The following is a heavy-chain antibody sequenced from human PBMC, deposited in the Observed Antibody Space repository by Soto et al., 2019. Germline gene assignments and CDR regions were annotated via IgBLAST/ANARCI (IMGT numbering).Heavy chain of an antibody. CDR2: ITPSSGST. Sequence: QVQLVQSGAEVRKPGASVKVSCKASGYTFNNYFMHWVRQAPAQGLEWMGVITPSSGSTTYAQRFQGRLTMTMDTSTSIVYMELRSLRSEDTAVYFCARDLVPIWNYVGLAPGAQHWFDPWGQGTLVTVSS. CDR1: GYTFNNYF. V-gene: IGHV1-46*02. CDR3: ARDLVPIWNYVGLAPGAQHWFDP. D-gene: IGHD1-7*01. J-gene: IGHJ5*02.